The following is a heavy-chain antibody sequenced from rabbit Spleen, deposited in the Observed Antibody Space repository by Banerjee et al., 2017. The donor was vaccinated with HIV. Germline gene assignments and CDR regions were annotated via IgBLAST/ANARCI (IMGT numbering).Heavy chain of an antibody. CDR3: VRGDAASAWHLHHGMDL. Sequence: EESGGGLVKPGASLTLTCKASGFSLSSGYYMCWVRQAPGKGLEWIGCIGTGTEVTWYASWAKGRITISKTSSTTVTLQMTSLTAADTATYFCVRGDAASAWHLHHGMDLWGPGTLVTVS. V-gene: IGHV1S40*01. CDR1: GFSLSSGYY. CDR2: IGTGTEVT. D-gene: IGHD4-2*01. J-gene: IGHJ6*01.